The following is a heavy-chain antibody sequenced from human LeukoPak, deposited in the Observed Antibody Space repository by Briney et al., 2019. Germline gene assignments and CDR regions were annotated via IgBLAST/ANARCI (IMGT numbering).Heavy chain of an antibody. D-gene: IGHD5-12*01. CDR3: ARGYSGYDFDC. J-gene: IGHJ4*02. V-gene: IGHV3-11*06. Sequence: PGGSLRLSCAASGFTFSDYYMSWIRQAPGKGLEWVSYISSSSSYTNYADSVKGRFTISRDNAKNSLYLQMNSRRAEDTAVYYCARGYSGYDFDCWGQGTLVTVSS. CDR2: ISSSSSYT. CDR1: GFTFSDYY.